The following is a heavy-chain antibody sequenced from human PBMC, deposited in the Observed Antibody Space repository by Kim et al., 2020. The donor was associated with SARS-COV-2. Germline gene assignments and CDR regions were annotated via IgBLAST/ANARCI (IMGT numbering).Heavy chain of an antibody. Sequence: GGSLRLSCAASGFTFSSYWMHWVRQAPGKGLVWVSRINSDGGITSYADSVKGRFTISRDNAKSTLYLQMNSLRAEDTAVYYCASRRYTGTYYYFDSWGQGTLVTVSS. CDR3: ASRRYTGTYYYFDS. CDR2: INSDGGIT. D-gene: IGHD1-26*01. V-gene: IGHV3-74*01. CDR1: GFTFSSYW. J-gene: IGHJ4*02.